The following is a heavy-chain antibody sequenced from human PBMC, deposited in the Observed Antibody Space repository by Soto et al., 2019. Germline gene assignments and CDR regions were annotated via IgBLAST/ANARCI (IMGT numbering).Heavy chain of an antibody. CDR2: IDQDGSAT. CDR3: DTPGSDSGGT. Sequence: VQLVESGGGLVQPGGSLRLSCAASGLVFNTYWVEWVRQAPGKGLEWVASIDQDGSATYYADSVKGRFTISRDNAADSAHLHMTSLRVGDTAIYYCDTPGSDSGGTWGQGTLVTVTS. V-gene: IGHV3-7*03. D-gene: IGHD3-10*01. J-gene: IGHJ5*02. CDR1: GLVFNTYW.